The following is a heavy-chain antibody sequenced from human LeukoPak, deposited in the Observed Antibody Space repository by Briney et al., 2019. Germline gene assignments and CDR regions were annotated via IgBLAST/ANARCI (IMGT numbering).Heavy chain of an antibody. J-gene: IGHJ3*02. V-gene: IGHV3-23*01. CDR1: GFNFSNYG. D-gene: IGHD5-18*01. CDR2: ISNTGGSA. CDR3: AKTEYTYGYDGAFDI. Sequence: PGGSLRLSCAASGFNFSNYGMSWVRQAPGKGLQWVSTISNTGGSAYYADSVKGRFTLSRDNSNNALYLQMNSLRAEDSAVYYCAKTEYTYGYDGAFDIWGQGTMVAVSS.